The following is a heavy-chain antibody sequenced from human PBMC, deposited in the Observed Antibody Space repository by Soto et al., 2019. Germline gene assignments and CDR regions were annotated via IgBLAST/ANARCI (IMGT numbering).Heavy chain of an antibody. CDR3: AREVVGATTDYWYFDL. CDR2: IIPIFGTA. V-gene: IGHV1-69*01. CDR1: GGTFSSYA. D-gene: IGHD1-26*01. Sequence: QVQLVQSGAEVKKPGSSVKVSCKASGGTFSSYAISWVRQAPGQGLEWMGGIIPIFGTANYAQKFQGRVTITADESTSTAYMQLSSLRSEDTAVYYCAREVVGATTDYWYFDLWGRGTLVTVSS. J-gene: IGHJ2*01.